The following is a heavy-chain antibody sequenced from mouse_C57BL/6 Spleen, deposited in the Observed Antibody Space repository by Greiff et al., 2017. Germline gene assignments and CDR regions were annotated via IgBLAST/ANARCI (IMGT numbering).Heavy chain of an antibody. D-gene: IGHD1-1*01. CDR2: VYPGDGDT. Sequence: VKLQESGAELVKPGASVKISCKASGYAFSSYWMNWVKQRPGKGLEWIGQVYPGDGDTNYNGKFKGKATLTADKSSSTAYMQLSSLTSEDSAVYFCARSNPTDWYFDVWGTGTTVTVSS. J-gene: IGHJ1*03. CDR1: GYAFSSYW. V-gene: IGHV1-80*01. CDR3: ARSNPTDWYFDV.